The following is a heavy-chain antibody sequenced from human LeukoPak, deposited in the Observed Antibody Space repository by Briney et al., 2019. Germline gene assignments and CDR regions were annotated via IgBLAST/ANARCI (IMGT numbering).Heavy chain of an antibody. CDR2: ISSNGGST. CDR1: GFTFSSYA. D-gene: IGHD6-19*01. V-gene: IGHV3-64*01. Sequence: RGSLRLSCAASGFTFSSYAMHWVRQAPGKGLEYVSAISSNGGSTYYANSVKGRFTISRDNSKNTLYLQMGSLRAEDMAVYYCARDAYPTLIAVAAYFDYWGQGTLVTVSS. J-gene: IGHJ4*02. CDR3: ARDAYPTLIAVAAYFDY.